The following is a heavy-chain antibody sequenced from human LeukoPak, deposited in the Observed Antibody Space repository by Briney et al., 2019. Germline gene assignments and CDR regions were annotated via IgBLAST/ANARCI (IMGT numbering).Heavy chain of an antibody. CDR2: ISAYNGNT. D-gene: IGHD3-22*01. CDR3: ARDLYYDSSGYFDY. CDR1: GYTLTSYG. Sequence: ASVKVSCKASGYTLTSYGISWVRQAAGQGLEWMGWISAYNGNTNYAQKQQRRVTMTTDTCTSTAHMELRSLRSDDTAVYYCARDLYYDSSGYFDYWGQGTLVTVSS. J-gene: IGHJ4*02. V-gene: IGHV1-18*01.